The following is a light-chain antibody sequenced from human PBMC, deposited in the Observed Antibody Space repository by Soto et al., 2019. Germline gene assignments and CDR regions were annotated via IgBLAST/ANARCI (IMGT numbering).Light chain of an antibody. CDR1: QDISDY. CDR2: GAS. CDR3: QQTYGTPPT. J-gene: IGKJ1*01. Sequence: DIQMTQSPSTLSASVGDRVTITCQASQDISDYLNWYQQKPGKAPNLLIYGASTLQGGVPSRFSGSGSATDFTLTISSLQHEDFATYYCQQTYGTPPTFGQGTKVDIK. V-gene: IGKV1-39*01.